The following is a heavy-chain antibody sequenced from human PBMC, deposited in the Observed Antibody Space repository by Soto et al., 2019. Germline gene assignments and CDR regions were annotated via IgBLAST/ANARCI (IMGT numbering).Heavy chain of an antibody. Sequence: SETLSLTCAVYGGSFSGYYWSWIRQPPGKGLEWIGEINHSGSTNYNPSLKSRVTISVDTSKNQFSLKLSSVTAADTAVYYCARGGRQQLRYFDYWGQGTLVTVSS. J-gene: IGHJ4*02. V-gene: IGHV4-34*01. D-gene: IGHD6-13*01. CDR3: ARGGRQQLRYFDY. CDR2: INHSGST. CDR1: GGSFSGYY.